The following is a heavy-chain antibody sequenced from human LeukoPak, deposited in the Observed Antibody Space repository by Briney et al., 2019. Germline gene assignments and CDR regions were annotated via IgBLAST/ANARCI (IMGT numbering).Heavy chain of an antibody. J-gene: IGHJ4*02. CDR2: ISSSSSYI. CDR1: GFTFSSYA. Sequence: GGSLRLSCAASGFTFSSYAMSWVRQAPGKGLEWVSSISSSSSYIYYADSVKGRFTISRDNAKNSLYLQMNSLRAEDTAVYYCARGEYSSSWYVPKDSFDYWGQGTLVTVSS. D-gene: IGHD6-13*01. V-gene: IGHV3-21*01. CDR3: ARGEYSSSWYVPKDSFDY.